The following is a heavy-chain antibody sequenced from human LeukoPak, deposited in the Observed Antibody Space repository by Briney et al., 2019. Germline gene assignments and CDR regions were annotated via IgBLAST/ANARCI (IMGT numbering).Heavy chain of an antibody. D-gene: IGHD5-18*01. CDR2: IYPGDSDT. J-gene: IGHJ4*02. V-gene: IGHV5-51*01. CDR3: ARQSGFSYGYHDS. Sequence: GESLKISCKGSGYNFTNYWIGWVRQMPGKGLEWMGVIYPGDSDTRYSPSFQGQVTISADKSINTAYLQWSSLKASDTAMYFCARQSGFSYGYHDSWGQGTLVTVSS. CDR1: GYNFTNYW.